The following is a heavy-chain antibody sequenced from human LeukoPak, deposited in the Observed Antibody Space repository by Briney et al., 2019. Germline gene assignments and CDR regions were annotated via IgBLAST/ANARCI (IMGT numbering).Heavy chain of an antibody. D-gene: IGHD5-18*01. Sequence: PSETLSLTCTVSGGSISSSSYYWGWIRQPPGTGLEWIGSIYYSGSTYYNPSLKSRVTISVDKSKNQFSLKLSSVTAADTAVYYCASWGYSYGPDAFDIWGQGTMVTVSS. J-gene: IGHJ3*02. CDR3: ASWGYSYGPDAFDI. CDR1: GGSISSSSYY. V-gene: IGHV4-39*01. CDR2: IYYSGST.